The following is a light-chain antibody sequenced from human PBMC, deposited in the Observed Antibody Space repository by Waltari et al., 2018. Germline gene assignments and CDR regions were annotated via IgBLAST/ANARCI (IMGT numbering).Light chain of an antibody. J-gene: IGLJ2*01. CDR3: SSFSGTDAEVI. CDR1: RSVIGGYDF. Sequence: QSALTPPASVSGSPGQSTTISCIGTRSVIGGYDFVSWYQQHPDKVTNLPIHDLPNPPSRISNRISGAETRKSAVLAISRRQAEDEADYYCSSFSGTDAEVIFGGGTRLTVL. CDR2: DLP. V-gene: IGLV2-14*03.